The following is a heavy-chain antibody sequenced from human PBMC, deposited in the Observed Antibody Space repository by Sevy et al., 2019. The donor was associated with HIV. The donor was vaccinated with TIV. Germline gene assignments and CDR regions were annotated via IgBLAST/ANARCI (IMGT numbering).Heavy chain of an antibody. D-gene: IGHD2-21*02. J-gene: IGHJ4*02. V-gene: IGHV4-39*02. CDR2: IHYSGTT. CDR3: ASAPGRYCGGDCYLGAFDY. Sequence: QSQTLSLTCTVFGGSIRNNDYYWGWIRQTAGKGLEWIGSIHYSGTTYYKPSLKSRLAISVDTSKNHYSLNLNSVTAADTAVYYCASAPGRYCGGDCYLGAFDYWGRGALVTVSS. CDR1: GGSIRNNDYY.